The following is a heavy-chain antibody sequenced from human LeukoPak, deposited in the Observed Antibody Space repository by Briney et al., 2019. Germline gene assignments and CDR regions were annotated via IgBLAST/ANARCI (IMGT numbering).Heavy chain of an antibody. CDR2: IWYDGSNK. J-gene: IGHJ4*02. CDR1: GFTFSSYG. CDR3: ARDRGVRGVIPDY. V-gene: IGHV3-33*01. Sequence: GGSLRLSCAASGFTFSSYGMHWVRQAPGKGLEWVAVIWYDGSNKYYADSVKGRFTISRDNSKNTLCLQMNSLRAEDTAVYYCARDRGVRGVIPDYWGQGTLVTVSS. D-gene: IGHD3-10*01.